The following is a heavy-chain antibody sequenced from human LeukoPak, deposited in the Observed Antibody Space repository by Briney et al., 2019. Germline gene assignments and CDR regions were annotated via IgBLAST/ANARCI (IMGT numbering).Heavy chain of an antibody. V-gene: IGHV5-10-1*01. J-gene: IGHJ6*04. CDR1: GYSFTSYW. CDR2: IDPSDSYT. CDR3: ARQRLEELGYYYGMDV. Sequence: GESLGISCKGSGYSFTSYWISWVRQMLGKGLEWMGRIDPSDSYTNYSPSFQGHVTISADKSISTAYLQWSSLKASDTAMYYCARQRLEELGYYYGMDVWGKGTTVTVSS. D-gene: IGHD6-25*01.